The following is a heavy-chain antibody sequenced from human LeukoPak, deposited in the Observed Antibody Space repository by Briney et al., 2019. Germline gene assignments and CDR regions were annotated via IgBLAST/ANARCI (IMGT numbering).Heavy chain of an antibody. CDR2: IYYSGST. Sequence: SETLSLTCTVSGGPISSYYRRWIRQPPGKGLEWIGYIYYSGSTNYNPSLKSRVTISVDTSKYQFSLKLSTVTAADTAVYYCARGPYSDILTRQNYGADPWGQGTLVTVSS. CDR1: GGPISSYY. D-gene: IGHD3-9*01. J-gene: IGHJ5*02. V-gene: IGHV4-59*01. CDR3: ARGPYSDILTRQNYGADP.